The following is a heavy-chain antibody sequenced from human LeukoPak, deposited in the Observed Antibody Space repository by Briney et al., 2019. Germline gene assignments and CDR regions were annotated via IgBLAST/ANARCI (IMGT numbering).Heavy chain of an antibody. CDR1: GYSFTSYW. V-gene: IGHV5-51*01. Sequence: GESLKISCKGSGYSFTSYWIGWVRQMPGKGLEWMEIIYPGDSDTRYSPSLQGQVTISADKSINTAYLQWSSLKASDTVIYYCARRDNGAETYFDYWGQGTLVTVSS. CDR2: IYPGDSDT. CDR3: ARRDNGAETYFDY. J-gene: IGHJ4*02. D-gene: IGHD1-1*01.